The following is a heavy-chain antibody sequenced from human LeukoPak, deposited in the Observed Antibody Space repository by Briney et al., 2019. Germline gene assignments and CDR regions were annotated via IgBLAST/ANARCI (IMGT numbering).Heavy chain of an antibody. CDR2: INVDSGDT. J-gene: IGHJ5*02. D-gene: IGHD1-1*01. Sequence: ASVKVSFKASGYPFTDYHIHWVRQAPGQGLDWLGRINVDSGDTIYAPKFRGRVTMTRDTTITTAHMELTRLTSDDTAMYHCAGLGSTLEERIDPWGQGTPVTVSS. V-gene: IGHV1-2*02. CDR3: AGLGSTLEERIDP. CDR1: GYPFTDYH.